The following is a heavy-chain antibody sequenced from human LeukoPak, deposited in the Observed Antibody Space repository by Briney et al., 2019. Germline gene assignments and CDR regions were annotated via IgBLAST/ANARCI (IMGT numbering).Heavy chain of an antibody. J-gene: IGHJ4*02. CDR1: GFTLSSYA. Sequence: GGSLRLSCAASGFTLSSYAMSGVRQAPGKGGEGVEAISGSGGSTYYADSVKGRFTISRDKGNNTLYLQMNSLRAEDTAVYYCAKDQGASGDYLIDYWGQGTLVTVSS. CDR2: ISGSGGST. V-gene: IGHV3-23*01. D-gene: IGHD4-17*01. CDR3: AKDQGASGDYLIDY.